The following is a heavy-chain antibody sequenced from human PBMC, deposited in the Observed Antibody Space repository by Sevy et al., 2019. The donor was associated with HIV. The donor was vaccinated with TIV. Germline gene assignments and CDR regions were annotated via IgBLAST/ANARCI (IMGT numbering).Heavy chain of an antibody. D-gene: IGHD6-13*01. CDR2: IKQDGSEM. V-gene: IGHV3-7*01. Sequence: GGSLRLSCAASGFTFSSYWMTWVRQAPGKGLDWVASIKQDGSEMYYVDSVKGRFTISRDNAKKSVYLQMNSLRVEDTAMYYCTRGHQELGMWGQGTLVTVSS. J-gene: IGHJ4*02. CDR1: GFTFSSYW. CDR3: TRGHQELGM.